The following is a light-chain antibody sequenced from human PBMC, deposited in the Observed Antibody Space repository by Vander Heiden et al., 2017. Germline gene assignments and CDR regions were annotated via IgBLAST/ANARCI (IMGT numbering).Light chain of an antibody. CDR1: NIGSKS. Sequence: SSAPTQPPSVSVAPGQTARLPRGGNNIGSKSVHWYQQKPGQAPVLVVYDDSARRSGIPERFSGSNSGNTATLTISRVEAGDEADYYCQVWDSSSDQVVFGGGTKLTVL. CDR3: QVWDSSSDQVV. V-gene: IGLV3-21*02. CDR2: DDS. J-gene: IGLJ2*01.